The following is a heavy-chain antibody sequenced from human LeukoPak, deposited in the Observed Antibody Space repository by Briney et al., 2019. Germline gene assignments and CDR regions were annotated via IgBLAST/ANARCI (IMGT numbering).Heavy chain of an antibody. CDR3: ARRISNWYYFDY. J-gene: IGHJ4*02. D-gene: IGHD4-11*01. Sequence: GESLKLSCKGSGYRFTNYWIGWVRQMPGKGLEWMGLIYPGDSDTRYSPSFQGQVTISADRSINTAYLQWNSLKASDTAIYYCARRISNWYYFDYWGQGTLVTVSS. V-gene: IGHV5-51*03. CDR2: IYPGDSDT. CDR1: GYRFTNYW.